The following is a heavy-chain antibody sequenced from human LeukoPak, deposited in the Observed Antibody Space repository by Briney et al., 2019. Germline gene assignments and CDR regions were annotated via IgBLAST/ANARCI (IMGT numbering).Heavy chain of an antibody. Sequence: GGSLRLSCAASGFTFSSYSMNWVHQAPVKGLEWVSSISSSSSYIYYADSVKGRFTISRDNAKNSLYLQMNSLRAGDTAVYYCASLSAYGMDVWGQGTTVTVSS. J-gene: IGHJ6*02. CDR1: GFTFSSYS. V-gene: IGHV3-21*01. CDR3: ASLSAYGMDV. CDR2: ISSSSSYI. D-gene: IGHD3-3*02.